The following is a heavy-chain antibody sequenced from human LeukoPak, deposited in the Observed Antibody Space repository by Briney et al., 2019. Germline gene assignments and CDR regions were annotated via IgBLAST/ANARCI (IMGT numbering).Heavy chain of an antibody. Sequence: ASVKVSCKASGYTFTSYYMHWVRQAPGQGLEWMGIINPSGGSTSYAQKFQGRVTMTRDMSTSTVYMELSSLRSEDTAVYYCARAPYSSPTSSTTESYYYYYYYMDVGGKGTTVTVSS. D-gene: IGHD6-13*01. J-gene: IGHJ6*03. V-gene: IGHV1-46*01. CDR3: ARAPYSSPTSSTTESYYYYYYYMDV. CDR1: GYTFTSYY. CDR2: INPSGGST.